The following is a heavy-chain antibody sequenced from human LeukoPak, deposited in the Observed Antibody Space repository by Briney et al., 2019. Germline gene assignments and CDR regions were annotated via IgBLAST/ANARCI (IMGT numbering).Heavy chain of an antibody. Sequence: PGGSLRLSCAASGFTFSSYGMHWVRQPPGKGLEWVAFIRYDGSNKYYADSVKGRFTISRDNSKNTLYLQMNSLRAEDTAVYYCAKVAAVARYYYYYYMDVWGKGTTVTVSS. CDR2: IRYDGSNK. J-gene: IGHJ6*03. V-gene: IGHV3-30*02. D-gene: IGHD6-19*01. CDR1: GFTFSSYG. CDR3: AKVAAVARYYYYYYMDV.